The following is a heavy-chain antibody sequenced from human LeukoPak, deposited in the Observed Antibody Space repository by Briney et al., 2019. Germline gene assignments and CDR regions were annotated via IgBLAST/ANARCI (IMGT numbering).Heavy chain of an antibody. D-gene: IGHD6-19*01. Sequence: GGSLRLSCAASGFNFSSFGMHWVRQAPGKGLEWVAVIWYAGNNKYYADSMKGRFTISRDNSKNTLYLHMNSLRAEDTAVYYCARNGQQWPVYSCDDWGQGTLVTVSS. CDR1: GFNFSSFG. V-gene: IGHV3-33*01. CDR3: ARNGQQWPVYSCDD. CDR2: IWYAGNNK. J-gene: IGHJ4*02.